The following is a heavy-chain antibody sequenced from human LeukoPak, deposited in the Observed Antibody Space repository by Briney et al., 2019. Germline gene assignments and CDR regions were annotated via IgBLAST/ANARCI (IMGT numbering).Heavy chain of an antibody. CDR3: ASGYCSSTSCYPYYYYGMDV. CDR2: IYYSGST. D-gene: IGHD2-2*03. V-gene: IGHV4-61*01. J-gene: IGHJ6*02. CDR1: GGSVSSGSYY. Sequence: SETLSLTCTVSGGSVSSGSYYWSWIRRPPGKGLEWIGYIYYSGSTNYNPSLKSRVTISVDTSKNQFSLKLSSVTAADTAVYYCASGYCSSTSCYPYYYYGMDVWGQGTTVTVSS.